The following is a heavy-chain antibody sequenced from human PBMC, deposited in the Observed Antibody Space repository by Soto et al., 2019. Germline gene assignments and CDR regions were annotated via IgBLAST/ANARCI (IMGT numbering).Heavy chain of an antibody. V-gene: IGHV3-53*01. D-gene: IGHD3-10*01. CDR1: GFTVSSKY. J-gene: IGHJ4*02. CDR2: SNRGGSI. CDR3: AKDVSLGSGTYGHFDN. Sequence: GGSLRISCAASGFTVSSKYMSWVRQAPGKGLEWVSLSNRGGSISYADSVKGRLTISRDNSKNTLYLQMNTLGAEDTAVYYCAKDVSLGSGTYGHFDNWGQGTLVTVSS.